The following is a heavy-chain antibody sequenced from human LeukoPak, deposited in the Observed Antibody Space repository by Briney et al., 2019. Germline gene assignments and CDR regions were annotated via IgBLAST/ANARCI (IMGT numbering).Heavy chain of an antibody. J-gene: IGHJ4*02. Sequence: SETLSLTCTASGGSISSSSYYWGWIRQPPGKGLEWIGSIYYSGSTYYNPSLKSRVTISVDTSKNQFSLKLSSVTAADTAVYYCARHRSGWLQSSFDYWGQGTLVTVSS. CDR2: IYYSGST. CDR3: ARHRSGWLQSSFDY. D-gene: IGHD5-24*01. CDR1: GGSISSSSYY. V-gene: IGHV4-39*01.